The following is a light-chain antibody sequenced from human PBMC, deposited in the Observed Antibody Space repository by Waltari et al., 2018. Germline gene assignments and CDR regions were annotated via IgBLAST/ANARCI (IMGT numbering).Light chain of an antibody. CDR1: STDVGGYNS. J-gene: IGLJ3*02. CDR2: DVS. V-gene: IGLV2-11*01. CDR3: CSYAGSYTYWV. Sequence: QSALTQPPSVSGSPGQSVTISCTGTSTDVGGYNSVSWYLHHPGKAPKLIIDDVSERPSWVPYRFSGSKSGNTASLTISGLQADDEADYFCCSYAGSYTYWVFGGGTTLTVL.